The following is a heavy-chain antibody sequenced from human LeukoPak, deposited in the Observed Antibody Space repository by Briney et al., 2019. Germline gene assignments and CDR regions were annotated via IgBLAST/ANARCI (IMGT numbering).Heavy chain of an antibody. CDR1: GGSISSGSYY. D-gene: IGHD7-27*01. Sequence: SETLSLTCTVSGGSISSGSYYWSWIRQSPGKGLEWIGYIYYTGTSYNPSLKSRVTISADTSKNQFSLKLISVTAADTAVYYCASRKLGNDYWGQGTLVTVSS. J-gene: IGHJ4*02. CDR2: IYYTGT. V-gene: IGHV4-61*01. CDR3: ASRKLGNDY.